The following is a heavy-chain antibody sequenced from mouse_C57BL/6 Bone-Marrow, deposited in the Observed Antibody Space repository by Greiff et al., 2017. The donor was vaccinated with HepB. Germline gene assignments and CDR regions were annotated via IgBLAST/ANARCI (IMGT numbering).Heavy chain of an antibody. D-gene: IGHD2-3*01. V-gene: IGHV1-50*01. J-gene: IGHJ1*03. CDR3: AREGWAYWYFDV. CDR2: IDPSDSYT. Sequence: VQLQQPGAELVKPGASVKLSCKASGYTFTSYWMQWVKQRPGQGLEWIGEIDPSDSYTNYNQKFKGKATLTVDTSSSTAYMQLSSLTSEYSAVYYCAREGWAYWYFDVWGTGTTVTVSS. CDR1: GYTFTSYW.